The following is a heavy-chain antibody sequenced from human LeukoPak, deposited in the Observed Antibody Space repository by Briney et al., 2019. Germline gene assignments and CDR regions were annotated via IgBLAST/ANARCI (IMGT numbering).Heavy chain of an antibody. D-gene: IGHD5-12*01. CDR1: GYTFTSYG. J-gene: IGHJ4*02. CDR3: ARVRGGYGDYVDY. CDR2: ISAYNGNT. Sequence: ASVKVSFKASGYTFTSYGISWVRQAPGQGLEWMGWISAYNGNTNYAQKFQGRVTMTRDTSIRTAYMELSRLTSDDTAVYYCARVRGGYGDYVDYWGQGTLVTVSS. V-gene: IGHV1-18*01.